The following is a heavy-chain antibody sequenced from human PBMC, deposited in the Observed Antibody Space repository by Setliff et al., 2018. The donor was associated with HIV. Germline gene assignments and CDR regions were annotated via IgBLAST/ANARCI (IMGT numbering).Heavy chain of an antibody. CDR1: GGSISSGSYY. D-gene: IGHD2-21*02. CDR2: IYTSGTT. CDR3: ARLSGDYYYFDY. V-gene: IGHV4-61*02. Sequence: SETLSLTCTVSGGSISSGSYYWSWIRQPAGKGLEWIGRIYTSGTTYYNPSLKSRVTISADTSNNQVSLKLTSVTAADTAVYYCARLSGDYYYFDYWGQGTLVTVSS. J-gene: IGHJ4*02.